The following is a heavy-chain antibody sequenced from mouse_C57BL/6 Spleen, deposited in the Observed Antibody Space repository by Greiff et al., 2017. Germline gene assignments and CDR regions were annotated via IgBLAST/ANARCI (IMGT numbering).Heavy chain of an antibody. V-gene: IGHV1-82*01. CDR1: GYAFCSSW. D-gene: IGHD2-4*01. CDR2: IYPGDGDT. Sequence: VQLQQSGPELVKPGASVKISCKASGYAFCSSWMNWVKQRPGKGLEWIGRIYPGDGDTNYNGKFKGKATLTADKSSSTAYMQLSSLTSEDSAVYFCARLGPIYYDYDGYFDVWGTGTTVTVSS. CDR3: ARLGPIYYDYDGYFDV. J-gene: IGHJ1*03.